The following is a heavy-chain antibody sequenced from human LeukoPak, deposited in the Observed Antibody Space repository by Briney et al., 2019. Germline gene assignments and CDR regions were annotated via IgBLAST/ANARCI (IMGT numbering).Heavy chain of an antibody. CDR3: ARDRGGSYYHWFDP. CDR1: GGSISSYY. CDR2: IYYSGST. J-gene: IGHJ5*02. Sequence: SETLSLTCTVSGGSISSYYWSWIRQPPGKGLEWIGYIYYSGSTNYNPSLKSRVTISVDTSKNQFSLKLSSVTAADTAVYYCARDRGGSYYHWFDPWGQGTLVTVSS. V-gene: IGHV4-59*01. D-gene: IGHD1-26*01.